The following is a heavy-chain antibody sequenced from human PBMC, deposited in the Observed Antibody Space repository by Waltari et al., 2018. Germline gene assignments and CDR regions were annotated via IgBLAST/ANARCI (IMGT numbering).Heavy chain of an antibody. CDR2: TFHTGRS. D-gene: IGHD3-16*01. CDR1: GYSVKIDSW. Sequence: QVQLQGSGARLVKPSETLFLTSAMSGYSVKIDSWCTWVRQRPGETLEWIAETFHTGRSHYNPSLQSRVTILLDKSKNQFSLEMKYVTAADTAVYYCARGGEYVWKVWGQGALVIVSS. CDR3: ARGGEYVWKV. J-gene: IGHJ4*02. V-gene: IGHV4-4*02.